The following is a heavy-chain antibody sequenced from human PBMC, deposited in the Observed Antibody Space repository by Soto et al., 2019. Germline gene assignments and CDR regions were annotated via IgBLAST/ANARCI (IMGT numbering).Heavy chain of an antibody. CDR1: GFTFSDHY. CDR3: SRGGGGGLFDL. D-gene: IGHD2-21*01. CDR2: ISPRTTYK. V-gene: IGHV3-11*06. Sequence: QVHLVESGGGLVKPGVSLRLSCASSGFTFSDHYMSWIRRSPGKWLEFLSYISPRTTYKNYADSVKGRFTISRDNAKNSLYLQLNSLRAEDTAIYYCSRGGGGGLFDLWGQGTFVTVSS. J-gene: IGHJ4*02.